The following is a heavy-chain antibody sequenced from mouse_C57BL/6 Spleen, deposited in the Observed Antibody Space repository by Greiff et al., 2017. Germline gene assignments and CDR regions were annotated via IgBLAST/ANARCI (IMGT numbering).Heavy chain of an antibody. D-gene: IGHD2-5*01. CDR3: ARPPAYYSNWYFDV. CDR1: GYTFTSYW. Sequence: QVQLQQPGAELVKPGASVKLSCKASGYTFTSYWMHWVKQRPGQGLEWIGMIHPNSGSPNYNEKFKRKATLTVDKSSSTASMQLSSLTSEDSAVYYCARPPAYYSNWYFDVWGTGTTVTVSS. J-gene: IGHJ1*03. CDR2: IHPNSGSP. V-gene: IGHV1-64*01.